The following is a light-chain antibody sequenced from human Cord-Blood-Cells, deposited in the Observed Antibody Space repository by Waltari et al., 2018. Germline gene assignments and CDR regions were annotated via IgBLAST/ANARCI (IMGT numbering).Light chain of an antibody. V-gene: IGKV4-1*01. CDR1: QSVLYSSNNKNY. Sequence: DIVMTQSPDSLAVSLGERATINCKSSQSVLYSSNNKNYLAWYQQKPGQPPKLLIYWASTGESGVPDRFSDSGSGTDFTLTISSLQAEDVAVYYCQQYYSTPYTFGQGTKLEIK. CDR3: QQYYSTPYT. J-gene: IGKJ2*01. CDR2: WAS.